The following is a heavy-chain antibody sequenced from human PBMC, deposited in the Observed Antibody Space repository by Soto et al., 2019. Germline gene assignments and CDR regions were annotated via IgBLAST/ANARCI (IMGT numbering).Heavy chain of an antibody. D-gene: IGHD6-19*01. J-gene: IGHJ2*01. CDR2: INAGNGNT. Sequence: ASVKVSCKASGYTFSNYGIHWVRQAPGQRLEWMGWINAGNGNTKYSEKFQGRVTITRDTSASTAYMELSSLRSEDTAVYYCARSGYSSGWYHWYFDFWGRGTLVTVSS. CDR3: ARSGYSSGWYHWYFDF. V-gene: IGHV1-3*01. CDR1: GYTFSNYG.